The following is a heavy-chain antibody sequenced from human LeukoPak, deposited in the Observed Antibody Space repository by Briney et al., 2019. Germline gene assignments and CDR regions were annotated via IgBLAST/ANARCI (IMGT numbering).Heavy chain of an antibody. CDR1: GFTFSDYY. Sequence: GGSLRLSCAASGFTFSDYYMSWIRQAPGKGLEWVSYISSSGSTIYYADSVKGRFTVSRDNAKNSLYLQMNSLRAEDTAVYYCARRSGGIAAAGTSPYVIEYWGQGTLVTVSS. J-gene: IGHJ4*02. CDR3: ARRSGGIAAAGTSPYVIEY. CDR2: ISSSGSTI. V-gene: IGHV3-11*01. D-gene: IGHD6-13*01.